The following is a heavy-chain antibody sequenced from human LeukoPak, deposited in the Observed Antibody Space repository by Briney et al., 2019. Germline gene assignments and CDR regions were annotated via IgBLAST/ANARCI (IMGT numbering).Heavy chain of an antibody. D-gene: IGHD3-3*01. CDR3: ARFDYWSGFYPLDH. J-gene: IGHJ4*02. CDR1: GFTFSLYG. Sequence: PGGSLRLSCAASGFTFSLYGMQWVRQASGKGLQWVAFIRYDAGNEYYVDSVKGRFTISRDNSENTLYLRMNSLRTEDTAVCYCARFDYWSGFYPLDHWGQGTLVTVSS. V-gene: IGHV3-30*02. CDR2: IRYDAGNE.